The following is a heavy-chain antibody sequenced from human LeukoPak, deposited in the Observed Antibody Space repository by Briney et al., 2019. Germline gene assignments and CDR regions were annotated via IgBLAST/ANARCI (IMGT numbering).Heavy chain of an antibody. J-gene: IGHJ5*02. CDR1: GVSISPYY. V-gene: IGHV4-59*08. CDR2: IYYSGST. Sequence: SETLSLTCTVPGVSISPYYWTWIRQPPGEGLEWVGYIYYSGSTNYNPSLKSRVTISVDTSKNQFSLKLSSVTATDTAVYYCARSNSGTYGSFDTWGQGTLVTVSS. D-gene: IGHD1-26*01. CDR3: ARSNSGTYGSFDT.